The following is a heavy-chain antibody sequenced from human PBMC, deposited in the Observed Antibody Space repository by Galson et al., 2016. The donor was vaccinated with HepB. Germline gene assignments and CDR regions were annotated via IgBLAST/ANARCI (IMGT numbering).Heavy chain of an antibody. CDR3: GGYNDYKAYDY. V-gene: IGHV3-48*02. CDR2: ISSSGTTI. J-gene: IGHJ4*02. D-gene: IGHD5-24*01. CDR1: GCTLGSYS. Sequence: SPRLSCAACGCTLGSYSMNRVRQAPGKGLEWRSYISSSGTTIYYADSVKGRFTISRDNAKNSLYLQMNSLRDEDTAVYYCGGYNDYKAYDYWGQGTLVTVSS.